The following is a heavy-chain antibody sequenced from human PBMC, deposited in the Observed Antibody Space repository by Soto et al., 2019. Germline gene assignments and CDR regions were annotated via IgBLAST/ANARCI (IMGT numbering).Heavy chain of an antibody. D-gene: IGHD1-26*01. Sequence: GGSLRLSCVASGFTFSSNGMHWVRQAPGKGLEWVAVIWYDGSNKYYADSVKGRFTISRDNSKNTLYLQMNSLRAEDTAVFYCARGDEFSGSYSYYFDYWGQGTLVTVSS. CDR1: GFTFSSNG. CDR2: IWYDGSNK. CDR3: ARGDEFSGSYSYYFDY. J-gene: IGHJ4*02. V-gene: IGHV3-33*01.